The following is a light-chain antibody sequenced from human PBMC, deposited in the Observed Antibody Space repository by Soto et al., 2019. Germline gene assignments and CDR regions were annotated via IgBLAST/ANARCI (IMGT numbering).Light chain of an antibody. J-gene: IGKJ1*01. V-gene: IGKV3-11*01. CDR2: DAS. CDR3: QQRSNLPVT. Sequence: EIVLTQSPATLSLSPGERATLSCRASQSVSTYLAWYQQKRGQSPRLLIYDASSRATGIPARFSGSGPGSEITPDIGVHEPADVAVYYSQQRSNLPVTFDQGTRVEIK. CDR1: QSVSTY.